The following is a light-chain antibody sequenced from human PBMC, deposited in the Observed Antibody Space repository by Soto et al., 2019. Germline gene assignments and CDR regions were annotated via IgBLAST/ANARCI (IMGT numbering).Light chain of an antibody. CDR2: DVS. Sequence: QSALTQPASVSGSPGQSITISCTGTSSDVGAYTFVSWYQQHPDKVPKLMIFDVSRRPSGVSDRFSGSKSGNTASLTISGLQPENEADYYCSSYTSSSTHVFGSGTKLTVL. V-gene: IGLV2-14*03. CDR1: SSDVGAYTF. J-gene: IGLJ1*01. CDR3: SSYTSSSTHV.